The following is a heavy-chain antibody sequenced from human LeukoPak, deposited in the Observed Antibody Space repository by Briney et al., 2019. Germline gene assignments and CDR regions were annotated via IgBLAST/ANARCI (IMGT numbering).Heavy chain of an antibody. D-gene: IGHD3-22*01. V-gene: IGHV1-18*01. CDR2: ISAYNGNT. CDR3: ARVRPFDYYDSSGYYYNFDY. J-gene: IGHJ4*02. Sequence: ASVKVSFKASGYTFTSYGISWVRQAPGQGLEWMGWISAYNGNTNYAQKLQGRVTMTTDTSASTAYMELRSLRSDDTAVYYCARVRPFDYYDSSGYYYNFDYWGQGTLVTVSS. CDR1: GYTFTSYG.